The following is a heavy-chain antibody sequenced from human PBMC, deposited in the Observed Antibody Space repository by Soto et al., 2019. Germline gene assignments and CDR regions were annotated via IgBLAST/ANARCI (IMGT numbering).Heavy chain of an antibody. CDR3: ARDERITIFGVVTYYYYGMDA. CDR2: IYHSGST. CDR1: GGSISSSNW. D-gene: IGHD3-3*01. J-gene: IGHJ6*02. Sequence: SETLSLTCAVSGGSISSSNWWSWVRQPPGKGLEWIGEIYHSGSTNYNPSLKSRVTISVDKSKNQFSLKLSSVTAADTAVYYCARDERITIFGVVTYYYYGMDAWGQGTTVT. V-gene: IGHV4-4*02.